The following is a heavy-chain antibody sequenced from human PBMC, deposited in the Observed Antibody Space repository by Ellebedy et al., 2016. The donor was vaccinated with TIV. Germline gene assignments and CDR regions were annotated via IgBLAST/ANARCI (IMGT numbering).Heavy chain of an antibody. J-gene: IGHJ4*02. CDR2: IIPIFGTA. Sequence: SVKVSXXASGGTFSSYAISWVRQAPGQGLEWMGGIIPIFGTANYAQKFQGRVTITADESTSTAYMELSSLRSDDTAVYYCARDYYGSGSYYNSNDYWGQGTLVTVSS. D-gene: IGHD3-10*01. CDR1: GGTFSSYA. V-gene: IGHV1-69*13. CDR3: ARDYYGSGSYYNSNDY.